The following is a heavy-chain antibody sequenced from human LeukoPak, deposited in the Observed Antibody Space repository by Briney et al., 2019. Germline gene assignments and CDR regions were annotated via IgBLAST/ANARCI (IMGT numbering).Heavy chain of an antibody. V-gene: IGHV1-2*02. D-gene: IGHD6-19*01. CDR3: AREWAIAVAGPNFDY. CDR1: GYTFTRYY. CDR2: INPNSGGT. J-gene: IGHJ4*02. Sequence: GASVKVSCKASGYTFTRYYMHWVRQAPGQGLEWMGWINPNSGGTNYAQKFQGRVTMTRDTSISTAYMELSRLRSEDTAVYYCAREWAIAVAGPNFDYWGQGTLVTVSS.